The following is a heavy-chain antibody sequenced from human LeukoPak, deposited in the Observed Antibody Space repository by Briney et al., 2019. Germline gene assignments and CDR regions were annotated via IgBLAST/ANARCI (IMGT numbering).Heavy chain of an antibody. CDR1: GFTFDDYG. CDR3: ARVKLLYGSGIGDAFDI. CDR2: INWNGGST. D-gene: IGHD3-10*01. Sequence: PGGSLRLSCAASGFTFDDYGMSWVHQAPGKGLEWVSGINWNGGSTGYEDSVKGRFTISRDSAKNSLYLQMNSLRAEDTALYYCARVKLLYGSGIGDAFDIWGQGTMVTVSS. J-gene: IGHJ3*02. V-gene: IGHV3-20*04.